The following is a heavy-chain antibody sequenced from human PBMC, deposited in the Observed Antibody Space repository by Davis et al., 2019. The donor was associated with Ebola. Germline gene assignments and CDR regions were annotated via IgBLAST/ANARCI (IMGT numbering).Heavy chain of an antibody. CDR3: TDYYYYGMDV. Sequence: GGSLRLSCAASGFTFNKYAMSWVRQAPGKGLEWVSVVSGRSTTIYYADSVKGRFIISRDNSKNTLYLQMNSLRAEDTAVYYCTDYYYYGMDVWGQGTTVTVSS. CDR1: GFTFNKYA. J-gene: IGHJ6*02. V-gene: IGHV3-23*01. CDR2: VSGRSTTI.